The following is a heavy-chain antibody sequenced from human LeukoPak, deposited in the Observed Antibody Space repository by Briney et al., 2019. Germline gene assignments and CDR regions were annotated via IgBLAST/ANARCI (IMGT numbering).Heavy chain of an antibody. CDR2: IYYSGST. CDR1: GGSISSYY. J-gene: IGHJ3*01. CDR3: AREIGGSYLP. V-gene: IGHV4-59*01. D-gene: IGHD1-26*01. Sequence: PSETLSLTCTVSGGSISSYYWSWIRQPPGKGLEWIGYIYYSGSTNYNPSPKSRVTISVDTSKNQFSLKLSSVTAADTAVYYCAREIGGSYLPWGQGTMVTVSS.